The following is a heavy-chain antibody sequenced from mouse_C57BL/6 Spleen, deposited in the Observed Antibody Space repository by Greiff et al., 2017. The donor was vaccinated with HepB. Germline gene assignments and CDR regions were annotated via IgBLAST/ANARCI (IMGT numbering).Heavy chain of an antibody. V-gene: IGHV1-82*01. CDR2: IYPGDGDT. J-gene: IGHJ2*01. CDR1: GYAFSSSW. Sequence: QVQLQQSGPELVKPGASVKISCKASGYAFSSSWMNWVKQRPGNGLEWIRRIYPGDGDTNYNGQFKGKATLTADKSSRPAYMPLSSLTSADSAVYCCARGGGNYWGYWYCDYWGQCATLTVSS. D-gene: IGHD2-1*01. CDR3: ARGGGNYWGYWYCDY.